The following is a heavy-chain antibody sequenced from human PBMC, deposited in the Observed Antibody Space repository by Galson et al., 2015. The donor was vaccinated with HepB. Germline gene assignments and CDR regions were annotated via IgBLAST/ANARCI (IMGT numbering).Heavy chain of an antibody. CDR1: GYTFSTYA. Sequence: KVSCKASGYTFSTYAFSWVRQMPGKGLEWMGRIDPSDSYTNYSPSFQGHVTISADKSISTAYLQWSSLKASDTAMYYCARQPRGPIQHWGQDTLVTVSS. V-gene: IGHV5-10-1*01. CDR2: IDPSDSYT. CDR3: ARQPRGPIQH. J-gene: IGHJ1*01. D-gene: IGHD6-25*01.